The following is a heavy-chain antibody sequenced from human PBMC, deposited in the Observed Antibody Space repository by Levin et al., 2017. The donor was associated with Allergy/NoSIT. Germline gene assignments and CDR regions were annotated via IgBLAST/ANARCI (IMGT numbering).Heavy chain of an antibody. CDR3: ARHITMPGGDNWFDP. CDR1: GYSFTSYW. V-gene: IGHV5-51*01. Sequence: TGESLKISCKGSGYSFTSYWIGWVRQMPGKGLEWMGIIYPGDSDTRYSPSFQGQVTISADKSISTAYLQWSSLKASDTAMYYCARHITMPGGDNWFDPWGQGTLVTVSS. CDR2: IYPGDSDT. J-gene: IGHJ5*02. D-gene: IGHD3-10*01.